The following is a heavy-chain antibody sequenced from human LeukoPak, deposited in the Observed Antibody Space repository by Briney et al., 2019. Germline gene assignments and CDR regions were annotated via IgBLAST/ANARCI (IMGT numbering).Heavy chain of an antibody. CDR1: GFTFSTYW. CDR3: TGAGIIEVPPALGWFDP. Sequence: GGSLRLSCTASGFTFSTYWMSWVRQAPGKGPEWVANIKYDGSEMYSVDSVKGRFTISRDNSKNTLYLQLNSLRPEDTAVYYCTGAGIIEVPPALGWFDPWGQGTLVTVSS. D-gene: IGHD2-2*01. V-gene: IGHV3-7*04. J-gene: IGHJ5*02. CDR2: IKYDGSEM.